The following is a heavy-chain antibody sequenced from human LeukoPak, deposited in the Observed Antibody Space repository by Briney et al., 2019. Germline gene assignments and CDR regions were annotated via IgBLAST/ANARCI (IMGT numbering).Heavy chain of an antibody. Sequence: SETLSLTCAVYGGSFSGYYWSWIRQSPGKGLEWIGEINHSGSTNYNPSLKSRVTISVDTSKNQFSLKLSSVTAADTAVYYCARGPAPLGVVVPAAFYLDYWGQGTLVTVSS. V-gene: IGHV4-34*01. J-gene: IGHJ4*02. D-gene: IGHD2-2*01. CDR1: GGSFSGYY. CDR2: INHSGST. CDR3: ARGPAPLGVVVPAAFYLDY.